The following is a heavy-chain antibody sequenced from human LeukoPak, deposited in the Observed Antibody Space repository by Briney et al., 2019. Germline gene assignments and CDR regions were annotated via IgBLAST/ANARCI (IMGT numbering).Heavy chain of an antibody. CDR3: ARGFPYDILTGPFDP. J-gene: IGHJ5*02. CDR2: IYTSGST. Sequence: SETLSLTCTVSGGSLSSYYWSWIRQPAGKGLEWIGRIYTSGSTNYNPSLKSRVTMSVDTSKNQFSLKLSSVTAADTAVYYCARGFPYDILTGPFDPWGQGTLVTVSS. CDR1: GGSLSSYY. D-gene: IGHD3-9*01. V-gene: IGHV4-4*07.